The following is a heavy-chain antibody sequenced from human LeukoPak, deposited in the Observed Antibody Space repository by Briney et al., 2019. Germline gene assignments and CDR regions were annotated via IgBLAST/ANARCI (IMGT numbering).Heavy chain of an antibody. Sequence: ASVKVSCKASGYTFTSYGISWVRLDPGQRIEWLGLISAYNGNRNYAQKLQGKVTMTTDASTSTAYMELRSLRSDDTAVYYCARYCSSTSCYHYYGMDVWGQGTTVTVSS. D-gene: IGHD2-2*01. CDR1: GYTFTSYG. V-gene: IGHV1-18*01. J-gene: IGHJ6*02. CDR2: ISAYNGNR. CDR3: ARYCSSTSCYHYYGMDV.